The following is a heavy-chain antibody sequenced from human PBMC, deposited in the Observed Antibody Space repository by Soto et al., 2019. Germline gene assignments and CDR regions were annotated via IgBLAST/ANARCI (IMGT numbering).Heavy chain of an antibody. J-gene: IGHJ6*02. CDR2: IKSTTDGGAT. CDR1: GFTFINAW. V-gene: IGHV3-15*07. CDR3: TTGNWYYYYYGMDV. D-gene: IGHD1-20*01. Sequence: EVQLVESGGGLVKPGGSLRLSCAASGFTFINAWMNWVRQAPGKGLEWVGRIKSTTDGGATDYAAPVKGRFTSSRDDSKNTLFLQMNSLKTEDTAVYYCTTGNWYYYYYGMDVWGQGTTVTVSS.